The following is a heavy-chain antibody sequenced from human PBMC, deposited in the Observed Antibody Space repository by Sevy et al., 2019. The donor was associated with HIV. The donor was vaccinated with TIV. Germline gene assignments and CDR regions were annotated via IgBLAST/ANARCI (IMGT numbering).Heavy chain of an antibody. J-gene: IGHJ3*02. CDR3: ARGDYYDSSGWEAFDI. V-gene: IGHV3-13*01. D-gene: IGHD3-22*01. CDR2: IGTAGDT. Sequence: GGSLRLSCAASGFTFSSYDMHWVRQATGKGLERVSAIGTAGDTYYPGSVKGRFTISRENAKNSLYLQMNSLRAGDTAVYYCARGDYYDSSGWEAFDIWGQGTMVTVSS. CDR1: GFTFSSYD.